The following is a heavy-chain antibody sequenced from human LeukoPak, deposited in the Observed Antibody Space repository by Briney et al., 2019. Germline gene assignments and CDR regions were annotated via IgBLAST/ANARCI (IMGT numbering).Heavy chain of an antibody. CDR3: ARRGSGMNNAVDV. D-gene: IGHD3-10*01. CDR1: GYIFNIYW. Sequence: GESLKISCQGSGYIFNIYWIVWVRHMPGKGLEWMGVIYRSDSDTKYSPSFQGQVTISADKTNNTAYLQWSSLKASDTAIYYCARRGSGMNNAVDVWGRGTTVTVSS. V-gene: IGHV5-51*01. J-gene: IGHJ6*02. CDR2: IYRSDSDT.